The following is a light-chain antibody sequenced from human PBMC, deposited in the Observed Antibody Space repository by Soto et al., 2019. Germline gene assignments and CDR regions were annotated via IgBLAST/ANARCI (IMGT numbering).Light chain of an antibody. V-gene: IGLV1-47*01. J-gene: IGLJ1*01. CDR3: AAWDDSRSAYV. CDR1: SSNIGSNY. CDR2: RNN. Sequence: QSVLTQPPSASGTPGQRVTISCSGSSSNIGSNYVYWYQQLPGTAPKLLIYRNNQRPSGVPDRFSGSKSGASASLAIIGLRSEDEADYYCAAWDDSRSAYVFGTGTKVTVL.